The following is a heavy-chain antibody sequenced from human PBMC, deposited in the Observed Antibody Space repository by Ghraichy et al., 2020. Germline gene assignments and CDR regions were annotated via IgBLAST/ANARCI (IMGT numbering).Heavy chain of an antibody. D-gene: IGHD6-6*01. CDR2: ILHDGHNT. Sequence: SLNISCAASAFTFSDYPMSWVRQAPGKGLEWVALILHDGHNTYYTDSVKGRFSISRDTSRTTLYLQMNSLTPDDTAVYFCARGPYTSSSGVADYWGQGTLVTVSS. CDR3: ARGPYTSSSGVADY. J-gene: IGHJ4*02. CDR1: AFTFSDYP. V-gene: IGHV3-30-3*01.